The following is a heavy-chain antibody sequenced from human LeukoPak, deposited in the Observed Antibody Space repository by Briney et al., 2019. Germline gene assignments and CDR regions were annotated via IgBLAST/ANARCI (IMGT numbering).Heavy chain of an antibody. J-gene: IGHJ4*02. CDR2: IYHSGSP. V-gene: IGHV4-59*01. D-gene: IGHD2-2*01. CDR1: GAAITNYY. Sequence: SETLSFTCSVSGAAITNYYWSWIRQPPGKGLEWIGHIYHSGSPNYNPSLKSRVSVSLDTSKNQFSLKLSSLTAADTAVYYCAGSTSGNYFNYWGQGTLVTVSS. CDR3: AGSTSGNYFNY.